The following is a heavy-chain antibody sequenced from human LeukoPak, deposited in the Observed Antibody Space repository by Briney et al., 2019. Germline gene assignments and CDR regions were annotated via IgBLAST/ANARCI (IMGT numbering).Heavy chain of an antibody. V-gene: IGHV1-2*02. Sequence: ASVNVSCKASVYTFTGSYLHWLRQAPGQGLEWMGWINPKSGDTSFEQKFRGRVTMTRDTSISTGYLELSRLRSDDASVYYCARVPYYGDYSCWGQGTLVTVSS. D-gene: IGHD4-17*01. CDR1: VYTFTGSY. CDR2: INPKSGDT. CDR3: ARVPYYGDYSC. J-gene: IGHJ4*02.